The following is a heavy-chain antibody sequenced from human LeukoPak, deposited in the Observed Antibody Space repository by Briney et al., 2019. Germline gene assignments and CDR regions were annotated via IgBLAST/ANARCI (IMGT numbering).Heavy chain of an antibody. CDR2: INHSGST. CDR1: GGSISGYY. D-gene: IGHD3-22*01. CDR3: ARVTGYMIEDYFDY. J-gene: IGHJ4*02. V-gene: IGHV4-34*01. Sequence: SETLSLTCNVSGGSISGYYWSWIRQPPGKGLEWIGEINHSGSTNYNPSLKSRVTISVDTSKNQFSLKLSSVTAADTAVYYCARVTGYMIEDYFDYWGQGTLVTVSS.